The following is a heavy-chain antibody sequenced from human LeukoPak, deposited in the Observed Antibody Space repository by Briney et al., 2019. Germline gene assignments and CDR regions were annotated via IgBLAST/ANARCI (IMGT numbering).Heavy chain of an antibody. V-gene: IGHV4-59*08. D-gene: IGHD2-2*01. CDR3: ARHLLSSRPYYYYYYMDV. Sequence: SETLSLTCTVPGGSISSYYWSWIRQPPGKGLEWIGYIYYSGSTNYNPSLKSRVTISVDTSKNQFSLKLSSVTAADTAVYYCARHLLSSRPYYYYYYMDVWGKGTTVTVSS. CDR2: IYYSGST. J-gene: IGHJ6*03. CDR1: GGSISSYY.